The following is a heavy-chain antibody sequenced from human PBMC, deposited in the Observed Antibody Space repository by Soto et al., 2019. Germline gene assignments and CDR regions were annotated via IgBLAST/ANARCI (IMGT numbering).Heavy chain of an antibody. CDR1: GFTFGSYA. CDR2: ISGSGGNT. D-gene: IGHD2-15*01. CDR3: PKDRGLGGGSCYVY. J-gene: IGHJ4*02. V-gene: IGHV3-23*01. Sequence: EVQLLESGGGLVQPGGSLRLSCAASGFTFGSYAMRWVRQAPGKGLERVSAISGSGGNTYYADSVKGRFTISRDNSLDTLQLPMNSLRFEDTAVYYCPKDRGLGGGSCYVYWCQGNRVTVSS.